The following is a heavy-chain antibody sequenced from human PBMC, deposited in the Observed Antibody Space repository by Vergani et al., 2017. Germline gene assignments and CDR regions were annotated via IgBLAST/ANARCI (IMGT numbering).Heavy chain of an antibody. CDR1: GFTFSSYS. V-gene: IGHV3-21*01. CDR3: ARVVVGLAAAGTLDP. J-gene: IGHJ5*02. CDR2: ISSSSSYI. D-gene: IGHD6-13*01. Sequence: EVQLVESGGGLVKPGGSLRLSCAASGFTFSSYSMNWVRQAPGKGLEWVSSISSSSSYIYYADSVKGRFTISSNNAKNSLYLQMHSLRADDTAVYYCARVVVGLAAAGTLDPWGQGTLVTVSS.